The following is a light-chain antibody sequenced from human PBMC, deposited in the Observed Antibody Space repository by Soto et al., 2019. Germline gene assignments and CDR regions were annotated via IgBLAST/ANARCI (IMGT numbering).Light chain of an antibody. J-gene: IGLJ1*01. CDR2: DVS. Sequence: SALTQPASVSGSPGQSITISCTGTSSDVGGYNYVSWYQQHPGKAPKLMIYDVSNRPSGVSNRFSGSKSGNTASLTISGLQAEDEADYYCSSYTSSSTLVFGTGTKDTDL. CDR3: SSYTSSSTLV. V-gene: IGLV2-14*01. CDR1: SSDVGGYNY.